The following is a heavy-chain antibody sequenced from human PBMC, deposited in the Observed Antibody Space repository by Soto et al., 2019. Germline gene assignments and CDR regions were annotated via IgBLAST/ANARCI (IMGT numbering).Heavy chain of an antibody. CDR3: ARHIVYFSGGSCYSGRPHWFDP. D-gene: IGHD2-15*01. J-gene: IGHJ5*02. Sequence: FYCRRIRKNKKKGLEWIGSIYYSGSTYYNPSLKSRVTISVDTSKNQFSLKLSSVTAADTAVYYCARHIVYFSGGSCYSGRPHWFDPWGQGTLVNVYS. V-gene: IGHV4-39*01. CDR1: FY. CDR2: IYYSGST.